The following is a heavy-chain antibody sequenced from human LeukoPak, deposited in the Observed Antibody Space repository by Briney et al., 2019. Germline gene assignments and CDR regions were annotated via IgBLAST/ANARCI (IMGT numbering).Heavy chain of an antibody. J-gene: IGHJ4*02. CDR1: EFIFNRYW. Sequence: QPGGSLRLSCAASEFIFNRYWMSWVRQAPGKGLEWVANIKKDGSEKYYVDSVKGRFTISRDNAKNSVHLQMNSLRAEDTAVYYCARGLAAPDYWGQGTLVTVSS. CDR3: ARGLAAPDY. V-gene: IGHV3-7*03. CDR2: IKKDGSEK. D-gene: IGHD6-13*01.